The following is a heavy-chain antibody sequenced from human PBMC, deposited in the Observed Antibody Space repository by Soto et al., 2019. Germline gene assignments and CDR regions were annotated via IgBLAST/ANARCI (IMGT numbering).Heavy chain of an antibody. V-gene: IGHV1-2*04. CDR2: INPNSGGT. CDR3: ARDAFITMVRGPEYGMDV. D-gene: IGHD3-10*01. CDR1: GYTFTGCY. Sequence: GASVEVSCKASGYTFTGCYRRWVRQAPGQGLEWMGWINPNSGGTNYAQKFQGWVTMTRDTSISTAYMELSRLRSDDTAVYYCARDAFITMVRGPEYGMDVWGQGTTVTVSS. J-gene: IGHJ6*02.